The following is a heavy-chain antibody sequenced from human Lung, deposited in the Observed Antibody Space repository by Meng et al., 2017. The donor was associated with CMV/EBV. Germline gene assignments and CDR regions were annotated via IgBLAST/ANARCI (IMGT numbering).Heavy chain of an antibody. D-gene: IGHD2-15*01. CDR2: ISGNGGVT. V-gene: IGHV3-23*01. CDR3: AKDLRDIVVLVGARVH. J-gene: IGHJ4*02. Sequence: GGSXRLXCAASGFTFNTYAMTWVRQAPGRGLESVSIISGNGGVTYYADSVKGRFTISRDNSKNTVYLQMNSLRAEDTAVYYCAKDLRDIVVLVGARVHWGQGTXVTVDS. CDR1: GFTFNTYA.